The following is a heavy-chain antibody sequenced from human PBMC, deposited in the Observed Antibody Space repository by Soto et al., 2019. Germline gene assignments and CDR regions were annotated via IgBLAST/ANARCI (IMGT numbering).Heavy chain of an antibody. CDR2: ISGYNAKT. V-gene: IGHV1-18*04. CDR1: DNTFTYYG. CDR3: ASTGVQYFGLDL. Sequence: QAQLVQSGSEAKRPGASVKVSCKSSDNTFTYYGINRVRQTPGQGLEWLGWISGYNAKTREAPKFQARVTRTADTSTTTAFLEVRILTSDDSGTYFCASTGVQYFGLDLWGQGTTVTVSS. J-gene: IGHJ6*02. D-gene: IGHD1-1*01.